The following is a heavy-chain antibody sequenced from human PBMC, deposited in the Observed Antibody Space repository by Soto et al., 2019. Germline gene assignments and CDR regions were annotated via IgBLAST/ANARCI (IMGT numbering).Heavy chain of an antibody. Sequence: QVQLVESGGGVVQPGRSLRLSCAASGFTFSSYGMHWVRQAPGKGLEWVAVIWYDGSNKYYADSVKGRFTISRDNSKNTLYLQMNRLRAEDTAVYYCARERGYDYGDYILYYYYGMDVWGQGTTVTVSS. D-gene: IGHD4-17*01. V-gene: IGHV3-33*01. CDR1: GFTFSSYG. J-gene: IGHJ6*02. CDR3: ARERGYDYGDYILYYYYGMDV. CDR2: IWYDGSNK.